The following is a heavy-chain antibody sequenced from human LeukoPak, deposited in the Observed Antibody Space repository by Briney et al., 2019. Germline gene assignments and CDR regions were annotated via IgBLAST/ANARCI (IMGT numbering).Heavy chain of an antibody. J-gene: IGHJ4*02. CDR1: GFTFSSYA. CDR2: ISGSGGST. D-gene: IGHD2-15*01. CDR3: AKDDCSGGSCYSDY. V-gene: IGHV3-23*01. Sequence: GGSLRLSCAASGFTFSSYAMSWVRQAPGKGLEWVSAISGSGGSTYYADSVKGRFTISRDTSKNTLYLQMNSLRAEDTAVYYCAKDDCSGGSCYSDYWGQGTLVTVSS.